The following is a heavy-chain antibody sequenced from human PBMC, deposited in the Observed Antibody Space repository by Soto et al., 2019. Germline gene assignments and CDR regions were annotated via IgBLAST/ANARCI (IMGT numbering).Heavy chain of an antibody. V-gene: IGHV4-39*01. CDR2: IYYSGST. Sequence: QLQLQESGPGLVKPSETLSLTCTVSGGSISSSSYYWGWIRQPPGKGLEWIGSIYYSGSTYYNPSLKSRLTISVDTSKNQFSLKLSSVTAADTAVYYCARHEEGSGYYDVGDYWGQGTLVTVSS. CDR1: GGSISSSSYY. D-gene: IGHD3-22*01. J-gene: IGHJ4*02. CDR3: ARHEEGSGYYDVGDY.